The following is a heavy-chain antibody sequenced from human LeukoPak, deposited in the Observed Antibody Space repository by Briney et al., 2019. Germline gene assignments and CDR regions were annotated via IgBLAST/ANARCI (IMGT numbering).Heavy chain of an antibody. CDR1: GGSITNYY. Sequence: SETLSLTCTISGGSITNYYWSRIRQPPGKGLEWIGYIFTSGSTNYNPSLKSRVTISVDTSKNQFSLKLSSVTAADTAVYYCARADYYYYYMDVWGKGTTVTVSS. CDR3: ARADYYYYYMDV. V-gene: IGHV4-4*09. J-gene: IGHJ6*03. CDR2: IFTSGST.